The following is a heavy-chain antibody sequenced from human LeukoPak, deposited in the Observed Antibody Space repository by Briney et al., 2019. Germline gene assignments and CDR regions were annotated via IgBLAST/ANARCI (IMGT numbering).Heavy chain of an antibody. J-gene: IGHJ5*02. Sequence: PGGSLRLSCAASGFIFSHYSMNWVRQAPGKGLEWVSSISGSSIHIYYADSVQGRLTISRDNAKNSLYLQMNSLRADDTAVYYCARADGDYVPNWFDPWGQGTLVTVSS. V-gene: IGHV3-21*01. CDR2: ISGSSIHI. CDR3: ARADGDYVPNWFDP. CDR1: GFIFSHYS. D-gene: IGHD4-17*01.